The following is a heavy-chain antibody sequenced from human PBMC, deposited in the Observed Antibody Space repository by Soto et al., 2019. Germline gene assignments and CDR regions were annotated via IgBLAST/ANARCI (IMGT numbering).Heavy chain of an antibody. CDR3: ARGGHIGVVAASFDT. CDR2: IHPSGGGT. CDR1: GYTFNTYY. V-gene: IGHV1-46*02. D-gene: IGHD2-21*02. J-gene: IGHJ4*02. Sequence: QVQLVQSGAEVRKPGASVKVSCRPSGYTFNTYYLHWLRQAPGQALEWMGVIHPSGGGTTYAQKFLGRVTVTSATSTTPVSMELSSLRSDDTGVYYCARGGHIGVVAASFDTWGQGTLVTVSS.